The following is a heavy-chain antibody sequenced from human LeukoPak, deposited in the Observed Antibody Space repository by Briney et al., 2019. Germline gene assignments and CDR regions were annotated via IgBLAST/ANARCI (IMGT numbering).Heavy chain of an antibody. CDR2: IYFSGAV. V-gene: IGHV4-39*07. CDR3: ARLSYSRSWYVDY. J-gene: IGHJ4*02. CDR1: GGSIISSNYY. D-gene: IGHD6-13*01. Sequence: SETLSLTCTVSGGSIISSNYYWGWIRQPPGKGLEWIGNIYFSGAVYYNLSLKSRLTVSVDTSKNRFSLKLSSMTAADTAVYYCARLSYSRSWYVDYWGQGTLVTVSS.